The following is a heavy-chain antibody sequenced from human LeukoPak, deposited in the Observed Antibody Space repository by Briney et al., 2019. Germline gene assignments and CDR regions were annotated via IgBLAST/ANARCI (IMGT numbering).Heavy chain of an antibody. V-gene: IGHV3-7*01. CDR1: GFTFGSSS. J-gene: IGHJ4*02. D-gene: IGHD3-16*01. Sequence: PGGSLRLSCAASGFTFGSSSMSWVRQTPGQGLQWVANINQDGSATYYVDSVKGRFTISRDNAKNSLYLQMHSLRADDSALYYCATRKCLGCQLFYLDYWGQGSLVTVSS. CDR3: ATRKCLGCQLFYLDY. CDR2: INQDGSAT.